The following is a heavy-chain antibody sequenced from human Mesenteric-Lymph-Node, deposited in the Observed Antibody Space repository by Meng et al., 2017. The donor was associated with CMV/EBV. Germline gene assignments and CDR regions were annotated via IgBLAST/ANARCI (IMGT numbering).Heavy chain of an antibody. CDR3: ARSGYSSGPPFDY. D-gene: IGHD6-19*01. Sequence: AAGGTISSYAISWVRQDHGQGLEWMGGIIPILGIANYAQKFQGRVTITADKSTSTAYMELSSLRSEDTAVYYCARSGYSSGPPFDYWGQGTLVTVSS. J-gene: IGHJ4*02. V-gene: IGHV1-69*10. CDR1: GGTISSYA. CDR2: IIPILGIA.